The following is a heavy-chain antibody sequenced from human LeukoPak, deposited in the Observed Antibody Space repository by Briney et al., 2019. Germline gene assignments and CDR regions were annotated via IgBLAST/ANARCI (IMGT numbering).Heavy chain of an antibody. D-gene: IGHD6-13*01. CDR3: AKEFRAAAPS. CDR2: ISWNSGSI. V-gene: IGHV3-9*01. CDR1: GFTFDDYA. J-gene: IGHJ4*02. Sequence: GRSLRLSCAASGFTFDDYAMHWVRQAPGKGLGWVSGISWNSGSIGYADSVKGRFTISRDNAKNSLYLQMNSLRAEDTALYYCAKEFRAAAPSWGQGTLVTVSS.